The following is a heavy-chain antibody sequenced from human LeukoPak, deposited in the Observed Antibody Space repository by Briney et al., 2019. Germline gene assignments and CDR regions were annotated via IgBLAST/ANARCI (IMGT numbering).Heavy chain of an antibody. D-gene: IGHD4-17*01. V-gene: IGHV4-30-2*01. Sequence: PSQTLSLTCAVSGGSISSGGYSWSWIRQPPGRGLEWIGYIYHSGSTYYNPSLKSRVTISVDRSKNQFSLKLSSVTAADTAVYYCARVHDYGEGNWLDPWGQGTLVTVSS. J-gene: IGHJ5*02. CDR2: IYHSGST. CDR1: GGSISSGGYS. CDR3: ARVHDYGEGNWLDP.